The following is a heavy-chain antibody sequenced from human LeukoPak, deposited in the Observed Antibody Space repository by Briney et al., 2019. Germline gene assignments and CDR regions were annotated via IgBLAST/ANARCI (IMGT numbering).Heavy chain of an antibody. CDR1: GFTFSSYG. CDR3: AKDLVVGPRIAVAGTTLSVG. Sequence: PGGSLRLSCAASGFTFSSYGMHWVRQAPGKGLEGVAFIRYDGSNKYYADSGKGRFTISRDNYKHTLYLQMNRLRAEDTAVYYCAKDLVVGPRIAVAGTTLSVGWGQGTMVTVSS. CDR2: IRYDGSNK. V-gene: IGHV3-30*02. D-gene: IGHD6-19*01. J-gene: IGHJ4*02.